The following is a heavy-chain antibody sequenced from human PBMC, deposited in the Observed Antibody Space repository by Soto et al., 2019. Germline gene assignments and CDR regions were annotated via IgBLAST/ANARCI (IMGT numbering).Heavy chain of an antibody. CDR3: ARVHDYGDYVYGMDV. V-gene: IGHV4-59*01. Sequence: KASETLSLTCAVSGGSSSSYYWSWIRQPPGKGLEWIGYIYYSESTNYNPSLKSRVTISVDTSKNQFSLKLSSVTAADTAVYYCARVHDYGDYVYGMDVWGQGTTVTVSS. CDR1: GGSSSSYY. CDR2: IYYSEST. D-gene: IGHD4-17*01. J-gene: IGHJ6*02.